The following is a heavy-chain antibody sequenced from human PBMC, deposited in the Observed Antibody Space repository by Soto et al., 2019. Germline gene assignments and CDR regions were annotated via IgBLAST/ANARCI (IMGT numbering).Heavy chain of an antibody. J-gene: IGHJ4*02. CDR1: GGSISSGGYY. V-gene: IGHV4-31*03. D-gene: IGHD3-10*01. CDR3: ARAQYGSGSYYNAY. CDR2: IYDSGST. Sequence: QVQLQESGPGLVKPSQTLSLTCTVSGGSISSGGYYWNWIRQHPGKGLEWIGYIYDSGSTYYNPSLKCRVTISVDTSKDQFSLKLSSVTAADTAVYYCARAQYGSGSYYNAYWGQGTLVTVSS.